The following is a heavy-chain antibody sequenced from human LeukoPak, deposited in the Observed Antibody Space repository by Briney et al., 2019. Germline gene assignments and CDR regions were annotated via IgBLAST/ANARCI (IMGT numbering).Heavy chain of an antibody. Sequence: GGSLRLSCAASGFTLSTYWMSWVRQAPGKGLEWVANINEDGSVKYYADSVKGRFTISRDNARNSVFLQMNSLRAEDTAVYHCVRDKVSGPTLLDHWGQGTLVTVSS. CDR2: INEDGSVK. V-gene: IGHV3-7*01. CDR1: GFTLSTYW. J-gene: IGHJ4*02. CDR3: VRDKVSGPTLLDH. D-gene: IGHD5/OR15-5a*01.